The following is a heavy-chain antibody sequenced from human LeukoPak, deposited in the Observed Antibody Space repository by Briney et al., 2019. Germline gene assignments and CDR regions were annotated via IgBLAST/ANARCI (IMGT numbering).Heavy chain of an antibody. V-gene: IGHV1-3*01. J-gene: IGHJ6*04. D-gene: IGHD2-15*01. CDR1: GYTFTSYA. CDR3: ARDSPYCSGGGCYVGGYYGMDV. Sequence: GASVKVSCKASGYTFTSYAMHWVRQAPGQRLEWMGWINAGNGNTKYSQKFQGRVTITRDTSASTAYMELSSLGSEDTAVYYCARDSPYCSGGGCYVGGYYGMDVWGKGTTVTVSS. CDR2: INAGNGNT.